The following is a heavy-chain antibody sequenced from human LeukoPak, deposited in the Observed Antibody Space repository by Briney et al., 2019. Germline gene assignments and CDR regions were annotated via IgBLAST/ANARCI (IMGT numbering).Heavy chain of an antibody. CDR1: GGSISSSNW. CDR2: IYHSGST. D-gene: IGHD3-16*01. V-gene: IGHV4-4*02. J-gene: IGHJ5*02. Sequence: SGTLSLTCAVSGGSISSSNWWTWVRQPPGKGLEWIGEIYHSGSTNYNPSLKSRLTMSVDKSKNQFSLKLSSVTAADTAVYYCANSSLLGDNWLDPWGQGTLVTVSS. CDR3: ANSSLLGDNWLDP.